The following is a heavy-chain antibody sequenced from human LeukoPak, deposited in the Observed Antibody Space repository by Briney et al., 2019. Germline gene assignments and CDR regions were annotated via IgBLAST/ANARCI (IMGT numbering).Heavy chain of an antibody. V-gene: IGHV5-51*01. CDR2: IYPGDSDT. CDR1: GYSFPSYW. Sequence: GESLKISCKGSGYSFPSYWIAWVRQMPGKGLEWMGIIYPGDSDTRYSPSLQGQITISADKSISTAYLQWSSLKASDTAMYYCARRSTYGSGTNYLIDFWGQGTLVTVSS. J-gene: IGHJ4*02. CDR3: ARRSTYGSGTNYLIDF. D-gene: IGHD3-10*01.